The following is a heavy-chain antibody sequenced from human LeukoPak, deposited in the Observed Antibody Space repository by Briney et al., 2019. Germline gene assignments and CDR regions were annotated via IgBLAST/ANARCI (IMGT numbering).Heavy chain of an antibody. D-gene: IGHD1-1*01. CDR1: GFTFDDYT. CDR2: IRNKAYGGTT. CDR3: SKSLTTAWYGWLDP. Sequence: QSGGSLRLSCIGSGFTFDDYTINWVRQAPGKGLQWVGFIRNKAYGGTTEYDASVKGRLIISRDDSKSIAFLQLNSLKTEDTGIYYCSKSLTTAWYGWLDPWGQGTLVTVSS. V-gene: IGHV3-49*04. J-gene: IGHJ5*02.